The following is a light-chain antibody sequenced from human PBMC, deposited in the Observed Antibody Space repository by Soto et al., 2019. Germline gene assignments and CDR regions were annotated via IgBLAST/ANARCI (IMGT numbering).Light chain of an antibody. Sequence: QSALTQPHSASGSPGQSVTISCTGTSSDVGGYNYVSWYQQHPGKAPKLMIYEVSKRPSGVPDRFSGSKSGNTASLTVSGLQAEDEADYYCSSYAGSNPVVFGGGTKVTVL. CDR2: EVS. CDR3: SSYAGSNPVV. J-gene: IGLJ2*01. V-gene: IGLV2-8*01. CDR1: SSDVGGYNY.